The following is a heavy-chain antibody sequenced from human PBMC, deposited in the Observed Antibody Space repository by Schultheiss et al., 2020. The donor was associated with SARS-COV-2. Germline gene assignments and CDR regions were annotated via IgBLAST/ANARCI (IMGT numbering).Heavy chain of an antibody. V-gene: IGHV3-64*01. Sequence: GGSLRLSCAASGFTFSSYAMHWVRQAPGKGLEYVLAISSNGGSTYYANSVKGRFTISRDNSKNTLYLQMGSLRAEDMAVYYCARAGYSYGYLFDYWGQGTLVTVSS. CDR2: ISSNGGST. CDR3: ARAGYSYGYLFDY. J-gene: IGHJ4*02. CDR1: GFTFSSYA. D-gene: IGHD5-18*01.